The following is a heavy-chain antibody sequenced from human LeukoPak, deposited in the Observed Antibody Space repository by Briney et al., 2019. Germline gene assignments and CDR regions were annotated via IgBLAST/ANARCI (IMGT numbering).Heavy chain of an antibody. D-gene: IGHD6-13*01. J-gene: IGHJ4*02. CDR3: ARRQGGSSWIDY. Sequence: KPSETLSLTCTVSGGSISGSGYYWGWIRQPPGKGLEWIGNIYDSGSTHYNPSLKSRVTISVDTSKTQFSLKVTSVTAADTAVYYCARRQGGSSWIDYWGQGTLVTVSS. CDR1: GGSISGSGYY. CDR2: IYDSGST. V-gene: IGHV4-39*01.